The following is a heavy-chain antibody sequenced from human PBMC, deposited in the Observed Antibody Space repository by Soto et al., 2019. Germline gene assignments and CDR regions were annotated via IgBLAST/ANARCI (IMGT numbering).Heavy chain of an antibody. CDR3: ARALGSWGAYYYDY. CDR2: IYWDNDK. Sequence: QITLKESGPTLVKPTQTLTLTCTVSGFSLNTYGVGVGWFRQPPGKALEWLALIYWDNDKRYSPSLKSRLTITKDTPKNQVVLTMTNMDPVDAGTYYCARALGSWGAYYYDYWGQGTLLTVSS. V-gene: IGHV2-5*02. CDR1: GFSLNTYGVG. J-gene: IGHJ4*02. D-gene: IGHD3-16*01.